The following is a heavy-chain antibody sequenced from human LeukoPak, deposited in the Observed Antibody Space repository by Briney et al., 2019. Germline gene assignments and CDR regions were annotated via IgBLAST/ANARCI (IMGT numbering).Heavy chain of an antibody. Sequence: SGGSLRLSCAASGVTVSSNYMSWVRQAPGKGLEWVSGISWNSGSIGYADSVKGRFTISRDNAKNSLYLQMNSLRAEDTALYYCAKASLRYFDWSLPYFDYWGQGTLVTVSS. J-gene: IGHJ4*02. CDR2: ISWNSGSI. D-gene: IGHD3-9*01. V-gene: IGHV3-9*01. CDR3: AKASLRYFDWSLPYFDY. CDR1: GVTVSSNY.